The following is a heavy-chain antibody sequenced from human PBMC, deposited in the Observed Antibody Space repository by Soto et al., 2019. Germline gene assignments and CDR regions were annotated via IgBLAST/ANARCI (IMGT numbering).Heavy chain of an antibody. CDR3: ARDQYYYDSSGYSDSNRDFDY. J-gene: IGHJ4*02. CDR1: GYTFTSYY. D-gene: IGHD3-22*01. CDR2: INPSGGST. Sequence: SVQVSCKASGYTFTSYYMHWVRQAPGQGLEWMGIINPSGGSTSYAQKFQGRVTMTRDTSTSTVYMELSSLRSEDTAVYYCARDQYYYDSSGYSDSNRDFDYWGQGTLVTVSS. V-gene: IGHV1-46*01.